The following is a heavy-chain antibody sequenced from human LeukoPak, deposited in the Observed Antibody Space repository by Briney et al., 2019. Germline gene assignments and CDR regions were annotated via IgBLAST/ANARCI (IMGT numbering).Heavy chain of an antibody. J-gene: IGHJ4*02. CDR2: IFHSGNT. Sequence: PSETLSLTCTVSGDSITTPYYWGWIRQSPGKGPEWIGSIFHSGNTYYSPSLKSRVTISIDTSKNQFSLRLNSVTAADTAVYYCARPGESSGYMWFYWGQGTLVTVSS. CDR3: ARPGESSGYMWFY. V-gene: IGHV4-38-2*02. D-gene: IGHD3-22*01. CDR1: GDSITTPYY.